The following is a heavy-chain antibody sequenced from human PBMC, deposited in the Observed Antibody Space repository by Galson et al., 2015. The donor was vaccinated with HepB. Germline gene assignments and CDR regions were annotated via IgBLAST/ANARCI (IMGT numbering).Heavy chain of an antibody. CDR1: GGTFSSYT. V-gene: IGHV1-69*02. J-gene: IGHJ4*02. CDR2: IIPILGIA. D-gene: IGHD6-13*01. CDR3: ARAKLLGYSSSWYGFFDY. Sequence: SVKVSCKASGGTFSSYTISWVRQAPGQGLEWMGRIIPILGIANYAQKFQGRVTITADKSTSTAYMELSSLRSEDTAVYYCARAKLLGYSSSWYGFFDYWGQGTLVTVSS.